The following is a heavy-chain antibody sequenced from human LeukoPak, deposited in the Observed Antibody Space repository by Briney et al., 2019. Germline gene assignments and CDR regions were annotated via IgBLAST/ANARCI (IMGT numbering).Heavy chain of an antibody. V-gene: IGHV3-20*04. D-gene: IGHD2/OR15-2a*01. J-gene: IGHJ2*01. CDR1: GFTFDDYG. CDR3: ARDLANNWYFDL. CDR2: INWNGGST. Sequence: GGSLRLSCAASGFTFDDYGMSWVRQAPGKGLEWVSGINWNGGSTGYADSVKGRFTISRDNSKNTLYLQMNSLRAEDTAVYYCARDLANNWYFDLWGRGTLVTVSS.